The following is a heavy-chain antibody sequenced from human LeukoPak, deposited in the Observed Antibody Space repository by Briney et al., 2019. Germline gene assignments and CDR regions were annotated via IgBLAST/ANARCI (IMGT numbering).Heavy chain of an antibody. CDR1: RFTFSSYA. V-gene: IGHV3-23*01. D-gene: IGHD6-19*01. Sequence: GGSLRLSCAVSRFTFSSYAMSWVRQAPGQGLEWVSGISGRAENTYYADSVKGRFTTSRDNSKNTLYLQMDSLRVEDTALYYCAKGDRSGWYESNWFDSWGQGTTVTVSS. CDR2: ISGRAENT. J-gene: IGHJ5*01. CDR3: AKGDRSGWYESNWFDS.